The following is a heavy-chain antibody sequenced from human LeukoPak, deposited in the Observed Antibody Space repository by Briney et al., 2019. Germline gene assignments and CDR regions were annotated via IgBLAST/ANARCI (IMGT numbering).Heavy chain of an antibody. J-gene: IGHJ4*02. Sequence: SETLSLTCTVSGGSISSYYWSWIRQPPGKGLEWIGYIYYSGSTNYNPSLKSRVTISVDTSKNQFSLKLGSVTAADTAVYYCARDGGYCSSTSCYREGFDYWGQGTLVTVSS. CDR3: ARDGGYCSSTSCYREGFDY. CDR2: IYYSGST. CDR1: GGSISSYY. V-gene: IGHV4-59*12. D-gene: IGHD2-2*02.